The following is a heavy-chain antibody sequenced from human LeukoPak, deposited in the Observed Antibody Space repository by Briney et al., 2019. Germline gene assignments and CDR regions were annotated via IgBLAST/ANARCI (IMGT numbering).Heavy chain of an antibody. J-gene: IGHJ1*01. Sequence: ASVKVSCKASGYTFTSYYMHWVRQAPGQGLEWMGIINPSGGSTSYAQKFQGRVTMTRDTSTSTVYMELSSLRSEDTAVYYRARGRPSRLHSGTSHFQHWGQGTLVTVSS. D-gene: IGHD1-26*01. CDR3: ARGRPSRLHSGTSHFQH. V-gene: IGHV1-46*01. CDR1: GYTFTSYY. CDR2: INPSGGST.